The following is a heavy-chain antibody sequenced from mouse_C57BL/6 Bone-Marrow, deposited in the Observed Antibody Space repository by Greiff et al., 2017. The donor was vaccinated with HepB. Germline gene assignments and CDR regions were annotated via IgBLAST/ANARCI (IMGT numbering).Heavy chain of an antibody. CDR3: ARAEYYGRFAY. CDR1: GYTFTSYW. D-gene: IGHD2-1*01. V-gene: IGHV1-52*01. CDR2: IDPSDIET. J-gene: IGHJ3*01. Sequence: VQLQQPGAELVRPGSSVKLSCKASGYTFTSYWMHWVKQRPIQGLEWIGNIDPSDIETHYNQKFKVKATLTVDKSSSTAYMQLCSLTSEDSAVYYCARAEYYGRFAYWGQGTRVTVSA.